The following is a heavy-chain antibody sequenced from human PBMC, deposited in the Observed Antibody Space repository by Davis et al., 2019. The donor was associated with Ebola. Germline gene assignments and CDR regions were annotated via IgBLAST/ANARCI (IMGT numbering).Heavy chain of an antibody. D-gene: IGHD4-17*01. V-gene: IGHV3-73*01. Sequence: GESLKISCAASGFTFSGSAMHWVRQASGKGLEWVGRIRSKANSYATAYAASVKGRFTISRDDSKNTAYLQMNSLKTEDTAVYYCTSDYGDYYYYYGMDVWGQGTTVTVSS. CDR3: TSDYGDYYYYYGMDV. CDR2: IRSKANSYAT. CDR1: GFTFSGSA. J-gene: IGHJ6*02.